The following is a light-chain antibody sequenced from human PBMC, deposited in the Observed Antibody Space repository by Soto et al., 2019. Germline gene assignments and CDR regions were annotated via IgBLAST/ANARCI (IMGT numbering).Light chain of an antibody. J-gene: IGKJ1*01. V-gene: IGKV1-6*01. CDR3: LQDINYPWT. CDR2: GAS. CDR1: QGIGNA. Sequence: AIQLTQSPSSLSASVGDRVTLSCRASQGIGNALGWYQQKPGKPPKVLIYGASNLQRGVPPRFRGSGAGTEFTLAISSLPPEDSATYYCLQDINYPWTFGQGTKVDIK.